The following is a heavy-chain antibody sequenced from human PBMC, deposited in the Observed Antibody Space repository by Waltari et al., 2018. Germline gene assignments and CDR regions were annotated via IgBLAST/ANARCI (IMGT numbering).Heavy chain of an antibody. CDR2: IIPTFGKA. D-gene: IGHD2-2*01. CDR3: ARPCSSTNCFSEPDS. CDR1: GGTFSSYS. V-gene: IGHV1-69*01. J-gene: IGHJ4*02. Sequence: VQLVQSGAEVKKPGSSVNVSCKASGGTFSSYSINWVRQAPGQGLEWMGGIIPTFGKATDAQKFEGRVTFTADESTSTAYMDLTSLTSDDTAVYYCARPCSSTNCFSEPDSWGQGTLVTVSS.